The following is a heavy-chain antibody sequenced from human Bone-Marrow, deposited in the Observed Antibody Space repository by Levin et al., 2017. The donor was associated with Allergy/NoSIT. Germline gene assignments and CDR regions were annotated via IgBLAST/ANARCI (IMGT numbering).Heavy chain of an antibody. CDR1: GFSFSDSV. CDR2: LTEGAGSA. J-gene: IGHJ4*01. V-gene: IGHV3-23*01. D-gene: IGHD2-15*01. CDR3: TRLRGGWPYYFES. Sequence: GGSLRLSCLASGFSFSDSVMGWARLAPGKGLEWVSSLTEGAGSAYFADSVRGRFTISRDNSKNMLFLEMDSLRAEDTALYYCTRLRGGWPYYFESWGRGTLVTVSS.